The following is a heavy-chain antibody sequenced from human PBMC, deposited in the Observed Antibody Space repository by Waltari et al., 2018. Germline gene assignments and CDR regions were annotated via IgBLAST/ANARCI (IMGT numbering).Heavy chain of an antibody. CDR2: MNPNRGNT. CDR1: GYTLTELS. CDR3: ARGPDKGAGAFDI. D-gene: IGHD3-10*01. V-gene: IGHV1-8*01. J-gene: IGHJ3*02. Sequence: QVQLVQSGAEVKKPGASVKVSCKVSGYTLTELSMHWVRQATGQGLEWMGWMNPNRGNTGYAQKFQGRVTMTRNTSISTAYMELSSLRSEDTAVYYCARGPDKGAGAFDIWGQGTMVTVSS.